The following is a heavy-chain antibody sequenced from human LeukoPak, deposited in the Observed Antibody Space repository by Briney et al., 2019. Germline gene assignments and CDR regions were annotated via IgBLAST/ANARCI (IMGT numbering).Heavy chain of an antibody. D-gene: IGHD2/OR15-2a*01. CDR1: GFVFSIYT. Sequence: GGPLRLSCSASGFVFSIYTMYWVRQAPGKGPEYVSTISGSGNGGSIYYADSVKGRFTISRDGSKSIVYLQMNGLRSEDTAVYYCVKDFGRVRGTPDSWGQGTLVTVSS. CDR2: ISGSGNGGSI. V-gene: IGHV3-64D*06. J-gene: IGHJ4*02. CDR3: VKDFGRVRGTPDS.